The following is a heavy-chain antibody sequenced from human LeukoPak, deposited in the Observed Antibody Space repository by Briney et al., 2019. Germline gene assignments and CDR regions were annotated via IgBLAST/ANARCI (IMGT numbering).Heavy chain of an antibody. Sequence: GGSLRPSCAASGFTFSSYAMSWVRQAPGKGLEWVSAISGSGGSTYYADSVKGRFTISRDNSKNTLYLQMNSLRAEDTAVYYCAKPGKAYCSSTSCYDFDYWGQGTLVTVSS. J-gene: IGHJ4*02. D-gene: IGHD2-2*01. CDR3: AKPGKAYCSSTSCYDFDY. CDR1: GFTFSSYA. CDR2: ISGSGGST. V-gene: IGHV3-23*01.